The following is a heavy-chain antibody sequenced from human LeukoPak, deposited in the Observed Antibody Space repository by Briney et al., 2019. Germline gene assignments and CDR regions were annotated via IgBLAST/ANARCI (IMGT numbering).Heavy chain of an antibody. CDR3: AKNKYGDYGEY. Sequence: GGSLRLSCAASGFTFSSYAMSWVRQAPGKGLEWVSAISGSGGSTYYADSVKGRFTISRDNSKNTVYLQMNSLRAEDTAVYYCAKNKYGDYGEYWGQGTLVTVSS. CDR1: GFTFSSYA. J-gene: IGHJ4*02. V-gene: IGHV3-23*01. D-gene: IGHD4-17*01. CDR2: ISGSGGST.